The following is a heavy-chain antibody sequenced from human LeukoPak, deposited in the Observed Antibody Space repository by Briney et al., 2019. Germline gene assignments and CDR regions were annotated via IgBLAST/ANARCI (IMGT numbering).Heavy chain of an antibody. CDR1: GGSFSGYY. CDR2: INHSGST. J-gene: IGHJ6*02. Sequence: SETLSLTCAVYGGSFSGYYWSWIRQPPGKGLEWIGEINHSGSTDYNPSLKSRVTISLDTSKNQFSLKLSSVTAADTAVYYCARESYYGFYGMDVWGQGTTVTVSS. V-gene: IGHV4-34*01. CDR3: ARESYYGFYGMDV. D-gene: IGHD3-10*01.